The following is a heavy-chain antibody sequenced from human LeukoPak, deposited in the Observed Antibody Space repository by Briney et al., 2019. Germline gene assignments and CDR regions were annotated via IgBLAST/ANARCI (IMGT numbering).Heavy chain of an antibody. V-gene: IGHV1-18*01. CDR3: ARGVALGYFDWLGS. Sequence: ASVKVSCKASGYNFRNYGINWVRQAPGQGLEWMGWISPYNGNTNYTQNLQDRITMTTETSTSTAYLEVRSLRSDDTAVYYCARGVALGYFDWLGSWGQGTLVTVSS. D-gene: IGHD3-9*01. CDR2: ISPYNGNT. CDR1: GYNFRNYG. J-gene: IGHJ4*02.